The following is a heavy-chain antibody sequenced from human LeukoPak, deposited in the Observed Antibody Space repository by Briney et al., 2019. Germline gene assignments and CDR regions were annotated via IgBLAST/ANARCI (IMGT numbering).Heavy chain of an antibody. CDR2: ISSSSSYI. CDR3: ARDFLLYYDLSGFFDY. D-gene: IGHD3-3*01. V-gene: IGHV3-21*01. CDR1: GFTFSSYS. Sequence: KSGGSLRPSCAASGFTFSSYSMNWVRQAPGKGLEWVSSISSSSSYIYYADSVKGRFTISRDNAKNSLYLQMNSLRAEDTAVYYCARDFLLYYDLSGFFDYWGQGTLVTVSS. J-gene: IGHJ4*02.